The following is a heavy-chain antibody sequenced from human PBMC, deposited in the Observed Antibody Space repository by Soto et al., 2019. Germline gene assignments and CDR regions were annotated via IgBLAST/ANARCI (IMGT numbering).Heavy chain of an antibody. Sequence: GGSLRLSCAASGFTFSSYAMSWVRQSPGKGLEWVSAITGSGDSTYYADSVKGRFTISRDNSKNTLFLQMNSLRAEDTAVYYCAKLRYGGYGNTFDSWGQGTLGIVSA. J-gene: IGHJ4*02. CDR3: AKLRYGGYGNTFDS. CDR1: GFTFSSYA. V-gene: IGHV3-23*01. D-gene: IGHD5-12*01. CDR2: ITGSGDST.